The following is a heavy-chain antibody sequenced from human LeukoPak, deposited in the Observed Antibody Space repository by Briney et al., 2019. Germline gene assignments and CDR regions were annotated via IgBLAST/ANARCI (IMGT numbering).Heavy chain of an antibody. CDR1: GYTFTSYY. Sequence: ASVKDSCQASGYTFTSYYVHWVRQAPGQGPEYMGIINPSAGNTNYAQKFQGRITMTRDTSTSTVYMGLSSLLSEDTAVYYCARDRPNIYYFDYCGQGTLVTVSS. V-gene: IGHV1-46*01. D-gene: IGHD1/OR15-1a*01. CDR2: INPSAGNT. CDR3: ARDRPNIYYFDY. J-gene: IGHJ4*02.